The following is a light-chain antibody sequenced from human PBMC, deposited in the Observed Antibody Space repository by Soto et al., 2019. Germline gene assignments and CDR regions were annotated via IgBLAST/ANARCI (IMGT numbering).Light chain of an antibody. J-gene: IGLJ2*01. V-gene: IGLV1-40*01. CDR3: GTWDSSLSGVI. Sequence: QSVLTQPPSVSGAPGQRVTISCTGSSSNIGADYDVHWYQQLPGTAPKLLIYGNSNRPSGVPDRFSGSKSGTSASLAITGLQTGDEADYYCGTWDSSLSGVIFGGGTKLTVL. CDR1: SSNIGADYD. CDR2: GNS.